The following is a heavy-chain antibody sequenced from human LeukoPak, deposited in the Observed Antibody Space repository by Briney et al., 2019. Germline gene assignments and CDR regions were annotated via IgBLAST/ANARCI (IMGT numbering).Heavy chain of an antibody. J-gene: IGHJ4*02. Sequence: ASVKVSCKASGYTFTSYDINWVRQATGQGLEWMGWMNPNSGNTGYAQKFQGRVTMARNTSISTAYMELSSLRSEDTAVYYCARGTTYYYDSSGYPNDYWGQGTLVTVSS. CDR2: MNPNSGNT. CDR3: ARGTTYYYDSSGYPNDY. CDR1: GYTFTSYD. V-gene: IGHV1-8*01. D-gene: IGHD3-22*01.